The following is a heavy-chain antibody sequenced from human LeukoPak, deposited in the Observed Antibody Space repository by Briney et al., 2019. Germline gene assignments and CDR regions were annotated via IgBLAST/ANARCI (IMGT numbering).Heavy chain of an antibody. CDR3: AKVTRGSYYYMDV. D-gene: IGHD1/OR15-1a*01. Sequence: GRSLRLSCAASGCTFDDYAMHWVHQAPGKGLEWVSLISGDGGSTYYADSVKGRFTISRDNSKNSLYLQMNSLRAEDTALYYCAKVTRGSYYYMDVWGKGTTVTVSS. CDR1: GCTFDDYA. J-gene: IGHJ6*03. CDR2: ISGDGGST. V-gene: IGHV3-43*02.